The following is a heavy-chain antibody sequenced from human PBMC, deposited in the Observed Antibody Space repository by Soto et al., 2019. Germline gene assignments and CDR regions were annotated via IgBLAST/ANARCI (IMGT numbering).Heavy chain of an antibody. V-gene: IGHV3-23*01. J-gene: IGHJ5*02. CDR3: AKYFKSGQWLVPNWFDP. CDR2: ISGSGGST. D-gene: IGHD6-19*01. CDR1: GFTFSSYA. Sequence: GGSLRLSCAASGFTFSSYAMSWGRQSPGKWLEWVSAISGSGGSTYYADSVKGRFTISRDNSKNTLYLQMNSLRAEDTAVYYCAKYFKSGQWLVPNWFDPWGQGTLVTVSS.